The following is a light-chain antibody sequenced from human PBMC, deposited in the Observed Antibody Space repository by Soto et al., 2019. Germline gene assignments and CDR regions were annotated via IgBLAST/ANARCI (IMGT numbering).Light chain of an antibody. CDR3: SSYTTSSILVV. CDR2: DVS. J-gene: IGLJ2*01. CDR1: SSDIAGYNY. Sequence: QSVLTQPASVSGSPGQSITISCTGTSSDIAGYNYVSWYQQHPGKAPKLMIYDVSNRPSGVSNRFSGSKSGSTASLTISGLQAEDEADYYCSSYTTSSILVVFGGGTKLTVL. V-gene: IGLV2-14*01.